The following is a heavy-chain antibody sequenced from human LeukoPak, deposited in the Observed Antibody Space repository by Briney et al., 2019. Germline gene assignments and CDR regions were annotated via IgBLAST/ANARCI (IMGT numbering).Heavy chain of an antibody. J-gene: IGHJ4*02. V-gene: IGHV3-74*01. CDR2: INSDGSST. CDR3: ARDSLPYSSGWYASFDY. D-gene: IGHD6-19*01. CDR1: GFTFSSYW. Sequence: GGSRRLSCAASGFTFSSYWMHWVRQAPGKGLVWVSRINSDGSSTSYADSVKGRFTISRDNAKNSLYLQMNSLRAEDTAVYYCARDSLPYSSGWYASFDYWGQGTLVTVSS.